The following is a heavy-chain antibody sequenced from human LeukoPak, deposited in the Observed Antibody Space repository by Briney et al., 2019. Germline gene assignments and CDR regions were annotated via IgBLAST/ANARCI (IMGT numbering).Heavy chain of an antibody. V-gene: IGHV3-23*01. CDR3: AKDLRFGEYDAFDI. J-gene: IGHJ3*02. Sequence: PSETLSLTCTVSGGSISSYYWSWIRQPPGKGLEWVSVIVGSGGATYYADSVKGRFTISRDNSKNTLYLQMNSLRAEDTAVYYCAKDLRFGEYDAFDIWGRGTMVTVSS. CDR2: IVGSGGAT. D-gene: IGHD3-10*01. CDR1: GGSISSYY.